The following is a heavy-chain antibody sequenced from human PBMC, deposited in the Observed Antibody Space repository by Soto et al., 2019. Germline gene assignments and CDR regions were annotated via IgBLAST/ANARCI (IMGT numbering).Heavy chain of an antibody. CDR1: GGTFSSYA. V-gene: IGHV1-69*13. CDR3: ARGLRFLEWQFDY. J-gene: IGHJ4*02. Sequence: ASVKVSCKASGGTFSSYAISWVRQAPGQGLEWMGGIIPIFGTANYAQKFQGRVTITADESTSTAYMELSSLRSEDTAVYYCARGLRFLEWQFDYWGQGTLVTVSS. D-gene: IGHD3-3*01. CDR2: IIPIFGTA.